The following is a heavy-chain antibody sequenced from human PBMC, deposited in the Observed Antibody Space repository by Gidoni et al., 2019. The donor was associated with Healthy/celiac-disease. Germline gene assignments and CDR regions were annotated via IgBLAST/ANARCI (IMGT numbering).Heavy chain of an antibody. V-gene: IGHV4-4*07. J-gene: IGHJ4*02. CDR3: ARDRSMITFGGVTYYFDY. Sequence: QVQLQESGPGLVKPSETLSLTCTVPGGSISRYYWSWIRQPAGKGLEWIGRIYTSGSTNYNPSLKSRVTMSVDTSKNQFSLKLSSVTAADTAVYYCARDRSMITFGGVTYYFDYWGQGTLVTVSS. D-gene: IGHD3-16*01. CDR1: GGSISRYY. CDR2: IYTSGST.